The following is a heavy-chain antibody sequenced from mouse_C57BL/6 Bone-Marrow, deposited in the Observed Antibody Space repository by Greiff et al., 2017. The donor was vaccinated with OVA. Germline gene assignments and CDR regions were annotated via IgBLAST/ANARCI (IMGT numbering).Heavy chain of an antibody. CDR3: ARRGGTGFAY. J-gene: IGHJ3*01. Sequence: DVKLVESGGALVKPGGSLKLSCAASGFTFSSYGMSWVRQTPDKRLEWVATISSGGSYTYYPDSVKGRFTISRDNAKNTLYLQMSSLKSEDTAMYYCARRGGTGFAYWGQGTLVTVSA. CDR2: ISSGGSYT. CDR1: GFTFSSYG. V-gene: IGHV5-6*02. D-gene: IGHD4-1*01.